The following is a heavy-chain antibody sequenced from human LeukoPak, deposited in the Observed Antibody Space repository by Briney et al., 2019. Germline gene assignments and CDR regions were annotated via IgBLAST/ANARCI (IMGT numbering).Heavy chain of an antibody. CDR1: GFTFDDYG. CDR2: ISWNGGST. CDR3: ARAGNSYYYYMDV. J-gene: IGHJ6*03. V-gene: IGHV3-20*01. Sequence: GGSLRLSCAASGFTFDDYGVNWVRPAPGKGLEWVSGISWNGGSTSYADSVKGRFTISRDNAKNSLYLQMNNLRAEDTALYHCARAGNSYYYYMDVWGKGTTVTVSS. D-gene: IGHD3-10*01.